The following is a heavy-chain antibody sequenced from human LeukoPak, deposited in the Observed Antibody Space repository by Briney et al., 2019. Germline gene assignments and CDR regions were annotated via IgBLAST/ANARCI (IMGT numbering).Heavy chain of an antibody. CDR3: ARIKGCSSTSCYGWWFDP. J-gene: IGHJ5*02. D-gene: IGHD2-2*01. CDR1: GVSISSYS. Sequence: PSETLSLTCTVSGVSISSYSWSWIRQPPGKGLEWIGYIYYSGSTNYNPSLKSRVTISVDPPKNLFPLKLSSVTAADTAVYYCARIKGCSSTSCYGWWFDPWGQGPLVTVSS. CDR2: IYYSGST. V-gene: IGHV4-59*08.